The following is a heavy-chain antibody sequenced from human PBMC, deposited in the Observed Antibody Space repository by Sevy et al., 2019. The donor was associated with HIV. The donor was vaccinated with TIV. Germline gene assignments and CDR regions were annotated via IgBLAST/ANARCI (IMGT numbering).Heavy chain of an antibody. D-gene: IGHD4-17*01. Sequence: GGSLGLSCAASGFTFSSYEMNWVRQAPGKGLEGVSYISNSGTTISYSDSVKGRFTISRDNARNSLYLQMNSLRAEDTAVYYCARDLPPSATTVAHFDCWGQGTLVTVSS. J-gene: IGHJ4*02. CDR3: ARDLPPSATTVAHFDC. V-gene: IGHV3-48*03. CDR1: GFTFSSYE. CDR2: ISNSGTTI.